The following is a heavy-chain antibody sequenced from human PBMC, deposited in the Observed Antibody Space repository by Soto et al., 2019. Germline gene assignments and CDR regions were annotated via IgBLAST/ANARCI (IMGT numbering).Heavy chain of an antibody. CDR2: IIPVFGTV. CDR1: GGTFSNYA. V-gene: IGHV1-69*01. Sequence: QVRLVQSGAEVKKPGSSVKVSCKASGGTFSNYAITWLRLAPGQGLEWLGGIIPVFGTVNYAQKFQGRVTITADESTSTAYMELNRLRSEDTAVYYCATISDRGIAAALDSWGQGTLVTVSS. D-gene: IGHD6-13*01. CDR3: ATISDRGIAAALDS. J-gene: IGHJ4*02.